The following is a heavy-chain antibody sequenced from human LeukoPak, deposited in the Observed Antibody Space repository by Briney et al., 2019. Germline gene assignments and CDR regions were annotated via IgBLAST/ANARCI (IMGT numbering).Heavy chain of an antibody. Sequence: GASVKVSCKASGYTFTSYDINWVRQATGQGLEWMGWMNLNSGNTGYAQNFQGRVTMTRNTSISTAYMELSSLRSEDTAVYYCVRGGYNYYGMDVWGQGTTVTVSS. J-gene: IGHJ6*02. CDR3: VRGGYNYYGMDV. CDR2: MNLNSGNT. V-gene: IGHV1-8*01. CDR1: GYTFTSYD.